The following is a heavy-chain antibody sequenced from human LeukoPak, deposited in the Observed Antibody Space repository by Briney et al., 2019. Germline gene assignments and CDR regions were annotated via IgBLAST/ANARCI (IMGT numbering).Heavy chain of an antibody. Sequence: GGSLRLSCAASGFTFNTCAMSWVRQAPGKGLEWVSAICGSGDHTHYADSVKGRFTISRDNSKNTVYLHMNSLRAEDAAVYYCANILPRNMGRGYYDSSGYSFMDVWGKGTTVTVSS. D-gene: IGHD3-22*01. CDR3: ANILPRNMGRGYYDSSGYSFMDV. CDR1: GFTFNTCA. V-gene: IGHV3-23*01. CDR2: ICGSGDHT. J-gene: IGHJ6*03.